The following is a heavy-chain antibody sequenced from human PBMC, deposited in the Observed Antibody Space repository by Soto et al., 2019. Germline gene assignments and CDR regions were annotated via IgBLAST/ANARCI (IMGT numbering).Heavy chain of an antibody. CDR2: TYYRSKWYN. D-gene: IGHD5-12*01. J-gene: IGHJ6*02. V-gene: IGHV6-1*01. CDR3: AREGGYEWAYYYGMDV. CDR1: GDSVSSNSAA. Sequence: SQTLSPTCAISGDSVSSNSAAWNWIRQSPSRGLEWLGRTYYRSKWYNDYAVSVKSRITINPDTSKNQFSLQLNSVTPEDTAVYYCAREGGYEWAYYYGMDVWGQGTTVTVSS.